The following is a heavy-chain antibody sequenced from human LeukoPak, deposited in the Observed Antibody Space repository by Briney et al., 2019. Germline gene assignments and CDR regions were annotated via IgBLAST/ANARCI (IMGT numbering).Heavy chain of an antibody. J-gene: IGHJ6*03. V-gene: IGHV3-23*01. D-gene: IGHD3-10*01. CDR1: GFSFSSYA. CDR3: AKVPYGSGSYYYYYYYMDV. CDR2: ISGSGGST. Sequence: GGSLRLSCAASGFSFSSYAMSWVRQAPGKGLEWVSAISGSGGSTYYADSVKGRFTISRDNAKNTLYLQMNSLRAEDTAVYYCAKVPYGSGSYYYYYYYMDVWGKGTTVTISS.